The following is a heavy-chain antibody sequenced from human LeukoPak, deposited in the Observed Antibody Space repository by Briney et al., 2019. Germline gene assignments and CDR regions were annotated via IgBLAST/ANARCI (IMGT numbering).Heavy chain of an antibody. Sequence: VGSLRLSCAASRFTFSSYEMNWVCQAPGKGLGCVLYISSSGSTIYYAAYVKGLFTISRDNAKNSLYLQMNGLRAEDTAVYYCARDLRGSGTRGFDYWGQGTLVTVSS. CDR3: ARDLRGSGTRGFDY. CDR1: RFTFSSYE. V-gene: IGHV3-48*03. J-gene: IGHJ4*02. D-gene: IGHD3-10*01. CDR2: ISSSGSTI.